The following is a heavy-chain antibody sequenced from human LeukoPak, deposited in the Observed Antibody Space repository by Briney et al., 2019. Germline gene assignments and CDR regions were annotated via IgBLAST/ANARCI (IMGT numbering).Heavy chain of an antibody. CDR1: GFTFGPYT. CDR3: ARDFKRAFDI. V-gene: IGHV3-48*04. CDR2: ISSSSDTI. Sequence: GGSLRLSCAASGFTFGPYTMNWVRQAPGKGLEWVSYISSSSDTIYYADSVKGRFTISRDNAKNSLYLQMNSLRAEDTAVYYCARDFKRAFDIWGQGTMVTVSS. J-gene: IGHJ3*02.